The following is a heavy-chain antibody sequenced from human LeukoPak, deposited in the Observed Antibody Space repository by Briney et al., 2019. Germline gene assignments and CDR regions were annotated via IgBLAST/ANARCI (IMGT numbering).Heavy chain of an antibody. V-gene: IGHV3-9*01. J-gene: IGHJ4*02. CDR1: GFTFDDYA. D-gene: IGHD6-6*01. Sequence: GGSLRLSCAASGFTFDDYAMHWVRQAPGKGLEWVSGISWNSGSIGYADSVKGRFTISRDNAKNSLYLQMNSLRAEDTAVYYCARDSESIAALFDYWGQGTLVTVSS. CDR3: ARDSESIAALFDY. CDR2: ISWNSGSI.